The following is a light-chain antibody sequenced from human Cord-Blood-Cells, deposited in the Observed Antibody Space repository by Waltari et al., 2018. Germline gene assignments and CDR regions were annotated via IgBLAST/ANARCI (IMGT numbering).Light chain of an antibody. V-gene: IGLV2-8*01. CDR2: AVS. Sequence: QTALTQPPSASVSPELSVTPPSTRTSCYVGGYNNFSWYHQHPGKAPKLMIYAVSKRPSGVPDRFSGSKSGNTASLTVSGLQAEDEADYYCSSYAGSNNYVFGTGTKVTVL. CDR3: SSYAGSNNYV. CDR1: SCYVGGYNN. J-gene: IGLJ1*01.